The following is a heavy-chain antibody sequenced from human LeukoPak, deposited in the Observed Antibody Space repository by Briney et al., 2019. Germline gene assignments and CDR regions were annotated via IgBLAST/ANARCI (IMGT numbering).Heavy chain of an antibody. J-gene: IGHJ5*02. Sequence: GGSLRLSCAASGFTFSSYAMHWVRQAPGKGLEWVAVISYDGSNKYYADSVKGRFTISRDNSKNTLYLQMNSLRAEDTAVYYCTTDPIAVAGTRISLLLSAWGLGTLVTVSS. V-gene: IGHV3-30-3*01. CDR2: ISYDGSNK. D-gene: IGHD6-19*01. CDR3: TTDPIAVAGTRISLLLSA. CDR1: GFTFSSYA.